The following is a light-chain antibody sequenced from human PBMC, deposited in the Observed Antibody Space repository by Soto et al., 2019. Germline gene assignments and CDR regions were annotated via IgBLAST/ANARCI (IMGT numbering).Light chain of an antibody. J-gene: IGKJ5*01. CDR2: DPS. Sequence: DIVLTHCASSLSLSPGERSTLACRARQGLXSHLAWYQEKPGQAPRILIXDPSNRATGIPARFIGRGSGTDFTLTISSLEPEDFALYYCQQRSNWSTSTFGQGTRLEIK. V-gene: IGKV3-11*01. CDR3: QQRSNWSTST. CDR1: QGLXSH.